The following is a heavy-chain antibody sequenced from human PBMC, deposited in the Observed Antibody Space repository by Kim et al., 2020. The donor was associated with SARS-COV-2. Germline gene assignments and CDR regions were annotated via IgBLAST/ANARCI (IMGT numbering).Heavy chain of an antibody. CDR3: ARGAYYGGNSAIDY. Sequence: PPPQRRVTIPVDTSKHQFSLKLSSVTAADTAVYYCARGAYYGGNSAIDYWGQGTLVTVSS. J-gene: IGHJ4*02. D-gene: IGHD4-17*01. V-gene: IGHV4-34*01.